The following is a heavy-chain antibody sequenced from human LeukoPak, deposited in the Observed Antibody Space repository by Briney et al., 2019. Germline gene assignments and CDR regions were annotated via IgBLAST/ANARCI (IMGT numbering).Heavy chain of an antibody. D-gene: IGHD6-6*01. Sequence: PGGSLRLSCAASGFTFSSYAMSWVRQAPGKGLEWIGYIYYSGNTNYNPSLKSRATISVDTSKNQFSLKLSSVTAADTAVYYCAATLYSSSPVDYWGQGTLVTVSS. J-gene: IGHJ4*02. CDR3: AATLYSSSPVDY. V-gene: IGHV4-59*01. CDR2: IYYSGNT. CDR1: GFTFSSYA.